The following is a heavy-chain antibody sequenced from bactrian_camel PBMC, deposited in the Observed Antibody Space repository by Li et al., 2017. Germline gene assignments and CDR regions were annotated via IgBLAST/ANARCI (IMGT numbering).Heavy chain of an antibody. CDR1: GFSFNSRR. CDR2: IYSYGSNT. D-gene: IGHD1*01. J-gene: IGHJ6*01. CDR3: VRDPFLDTTSLP. Sequence: HVQLVESGGGFVQPGGSLTISCEASGFSFNSRRMGWVRQVPGKGPEWVSSIYSYGSNTYYADSVKGRFTISRDSAKNTVYLQMDSLKPEDTAVYYRVRDPFLDTTSLPWGQGTQVTVS. V-gene: IGHV3-2*01.